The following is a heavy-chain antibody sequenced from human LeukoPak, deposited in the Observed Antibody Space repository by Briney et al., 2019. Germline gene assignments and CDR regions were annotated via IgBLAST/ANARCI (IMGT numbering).Heavy chain of an antibody. CDR1: GFTFSTYV. J-gene: IGHJ4*02. Sequence: GGSLRLSCSVSGFTFSTYVMHWVRQAPGKGLEYVSAISSNGDNTYYADSVKGRFTISRDNSKNTLYLLSSLRADDTAAYYCVRGTGYWGQGTLVTVSS. CDR3: VRGTGY. V-gene: IGHV3-64D*06. CDR2: ISSNGDNT.